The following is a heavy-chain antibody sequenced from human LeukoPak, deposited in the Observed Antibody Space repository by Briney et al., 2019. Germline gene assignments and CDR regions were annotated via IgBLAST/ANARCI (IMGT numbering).Heavy chain of an antibody. J-gene: IGHJ4*02. CDR1: GFTFSSYE. D-gene: IGHD3-9*01. V-gene: IGHV3-48*03. CDR2: ISSSGSTI. CDR3: ARVEILTGYSPDY. Sequence: GGSLRLSCAASGFTFSSYEMNWVRQAPGKGLEWVSYISSSGSTIYYADSVKGRFTISRDNAKNSLYLQMNSLRAEDTAVYYCARVEILTGYSPDYWGQGTLSPSPQ.